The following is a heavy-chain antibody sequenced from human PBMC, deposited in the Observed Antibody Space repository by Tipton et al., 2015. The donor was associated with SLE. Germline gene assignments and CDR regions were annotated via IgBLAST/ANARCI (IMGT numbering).Heavy chain of an antibody. CDR1: GYNFTSYS. J-gene: IGHJ3*02. CDR3: ARDLGYYYGSGAYYASDI. CDR2: IIPRGVST. D-gene: IGHD3-10*01. V-gene: IGHV1-46*01. Sequence: QSGAEVKKPGASVKVSCKASGYNFTSYSLHWVRQAPGQGLEWMGIIIPRGVSTRYAQKFQGRVSMTRDTSTNTVYMELSSLRSEDTAVYFCARDLGYYYGSGAYYASDIWGQGTMVTVSS.